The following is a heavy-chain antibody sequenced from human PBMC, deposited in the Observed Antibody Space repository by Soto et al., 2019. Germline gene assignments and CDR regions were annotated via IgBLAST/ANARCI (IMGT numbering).Heavy chain of an antibody. J-gene: IGHJ6*02. CDR3: ASTGYSSSWLPNYYGMDV. D-gene: IGHD6-13*01. CDR2: IYYSGST. CDR1: GGSISVGGYY. V-gene: IGHV4-31*03. Sequence: SETLSLTCTVSGGSISVGGYYWSCIRQHPGKGLEWIGYIYYSGSTYYNPSLKSRVTISVDTSKNQFSLKLSSVTAADTAVYYCASTGYSSSWLPNYYGMDVWGQGTTVTVSS.